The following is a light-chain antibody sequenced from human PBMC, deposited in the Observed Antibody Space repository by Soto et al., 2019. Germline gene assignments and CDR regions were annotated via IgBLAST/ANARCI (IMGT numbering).Light chain of an antibody. J-gene: IGLJ3*02. Sequence: QSALTQPPSASGSPGQSVTISCTGASSDVGGYNYVSWYQQLPGKAPKLMIYEVTKRPSGVPDRFSGSKSGNTASLTVSGLRAEDEADYYCSSYAGSNDLVFGGGTKLTVL. V-gene: IGLV2-8*01. CDR2: EVT. CDR3: SSYAGSNDLV. CDR1: SSDVGGYNY.